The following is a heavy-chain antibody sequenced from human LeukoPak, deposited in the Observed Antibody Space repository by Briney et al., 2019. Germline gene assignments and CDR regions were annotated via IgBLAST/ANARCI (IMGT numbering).Heavy chain of an antibody. V-gene: IGHV3-33*01. Sequence: PGGSLRLSCAASGFTFSSNGMHWVRQAPGKGLEWVGIIWYDGSNKYYADSVKGRFTISRDNAKNSLYLQMNSLRDEDTAVYYCARSVPAAAINFDYWGQGTLVTVSS. CDR1: GFTFSSNG. CDR2: IWYDGSNK. J-gene: IGHJ4*02. D-gene: IGHD2-2*01. CDR3: ARSVPAAAINFDY.